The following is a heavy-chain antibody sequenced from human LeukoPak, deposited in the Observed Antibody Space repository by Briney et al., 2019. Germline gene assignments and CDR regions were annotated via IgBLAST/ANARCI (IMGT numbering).Heavy chain of an antibody. V-gene: IGHV3-23*01. CDR3: SISPRERGIHYYYYYMDV. D-gene: IGHD7-27*01. Sequence: GGSLRLSCAASGFTFGSYAMSWVRQAPGKGLEWVSAISGSGGSTYYADSVKGRFTISRDHSKNTLYLQMNSLRAEATAVYYCSISPRERGIHYYYYYMDVWGKGTTVTVSS. CDR2: ISGSGGST. CDR1: GFTFGSYA. J-gene: IGHJ6*03.